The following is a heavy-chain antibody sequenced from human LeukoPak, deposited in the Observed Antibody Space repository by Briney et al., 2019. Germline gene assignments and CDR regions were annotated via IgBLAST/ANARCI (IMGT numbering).Heavy chain of an antibody. D-gene: IGHD5-18*01. J-gene: IGHJ4*02. CDR3: ARDLSGVTGYTYGRGTDY. V-gene: IGHV3-30*02. CDR2: IRYDGSNK. Sequence: GGSLRLSCAASGFTFSSYGMHWVRQAPGKGLEWAAFIRYDGSNKYYADSVKGRFTISRDNSKNTLYLQMNSLRAEDTAVYYCARDLSGVTGYTYGRGTDYWGQGTLVTVSS. CDR1: GFTFSSYG.